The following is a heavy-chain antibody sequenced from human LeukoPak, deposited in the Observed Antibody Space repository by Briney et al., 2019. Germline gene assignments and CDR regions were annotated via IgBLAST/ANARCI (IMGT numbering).Heavy chain of an antibody. Sequence: PGPCLRLSCAASAFTFSTYSMDSVRQDPGKGLEWVSSITARDPNIYYAESVKGPLTISRHNAKKTLYLKMNSLRDDDTAIYDCARRGRLDSTTILNEDAFDIWGQGTMVTVSS. CDR1: AFTFSTYS. CDR3: ARRGRLDSTTILNEDAFDI. D-gene: IGHD2/OR15-2a*01. CDR2: ITARDPNI. J-gene: IGHJ3*02. V-gene: IGHV3-21*01.